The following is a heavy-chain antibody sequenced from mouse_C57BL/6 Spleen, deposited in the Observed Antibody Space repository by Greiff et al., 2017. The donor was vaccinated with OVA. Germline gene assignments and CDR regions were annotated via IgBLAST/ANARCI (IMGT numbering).Heavy chain of an antibody. Sequence: QVQLQQSGAELVKPGASVKLSCKASGYTFTSYWMHWVKQRPGQGLEWIGMIHPNSGSTNYNEKFKSKATLTVDKSSSTAYMQLSSLTSEDSAVYYCARGTMVTPYFDYWGQGTTLTVSS. CDR1: GYTFTSYW. CDR3: ARGTMVTPYFDY. V-gene: IGHV1-64*01. D-gene: IGHD2-1*01. CDR2: IHPNSGST. J-gene: IGHJ2*01.